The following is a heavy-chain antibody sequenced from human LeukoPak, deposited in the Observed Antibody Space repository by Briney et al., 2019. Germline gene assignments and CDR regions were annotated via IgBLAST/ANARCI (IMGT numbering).Heavy chain of an antibody. Sequence: SETLSLTCTGSGVSISSGSYYWSWIRQPAGKGLEWIGRIYTSGSTNYNPSLKSRVTIAVGTSKNQSSLNLSSVTAADTAVYYCARVKAGGYFDYWGQGTLVTVSS. CDR1: GVSISSGSYY. CDR3: ARVKAGGYFDY. V-gene: IGHV4-61*02. CDR2: IYTSGST. D-gene: IGHD1-14*01. J-gene: IGHJ4*02.